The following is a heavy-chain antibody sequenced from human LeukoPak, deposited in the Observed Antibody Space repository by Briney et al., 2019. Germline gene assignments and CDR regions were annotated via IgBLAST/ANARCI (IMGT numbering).Heavy chain of an antibody. CDR2: IYYSGST. Sequence: PSETLSLTCTVSGGSISYYYWSWIRQPPGKGLEWIGYIYYSGSTNYNPSLKSRVTISADTSKNQFSLKLNSVTAADTAVYYCAKGEYSGSYTLYFDDWGQGTLVTVSS. CDR3: AKGEYSGSYTLYFDD. V-gene: IGHV4-59*01. D-gene: IGHD1-26*01. CDR1: GGSISYYY. J-gene: IGHJ4*02.